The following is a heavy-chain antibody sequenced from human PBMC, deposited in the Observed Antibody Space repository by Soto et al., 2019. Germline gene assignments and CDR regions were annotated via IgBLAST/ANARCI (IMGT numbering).Heavy chain of an antibody. Sequence: ASVKVSCKASGDTFSDYYIHWVRQAPGQGLEWMGTVNPSGGHTTYAQHFLGRVTMTRDTSTSTLYMELTSLTSDDTAIYYCARGGHVVVVTAALDYWGQGTLVTVSS. CDR2: VNPSGGHT. V-gene: IGHV1-46*01. D-gene: IGHD2-21*02. CDR1: GDTFSDYY. J-gene: IGHJ4*02. CDR3: ARGGHVVVVTAALDY.